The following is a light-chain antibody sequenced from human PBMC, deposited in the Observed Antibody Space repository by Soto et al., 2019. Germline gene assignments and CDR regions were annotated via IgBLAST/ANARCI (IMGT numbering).Light chain of an antibody. CDR2: KAS. V-gene: IGKV1-5*03. J-gene: IGKJ1*01. CDR3: RQYNSYSPT. Sequence: DIQMTQSPSTLSASVGDRVTITCRASQSISVWLAWYQQKAGKAPNLLIYKASRLESGVPSRFSGSGSETEFTLTISGLQPGDSATYYCRQYNSYSPTFGQGTKVDSK. CDR1: QSISVW.